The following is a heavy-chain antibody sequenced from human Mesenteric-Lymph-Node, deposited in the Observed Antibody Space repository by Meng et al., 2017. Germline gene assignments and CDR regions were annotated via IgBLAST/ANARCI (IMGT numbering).Heavy chain of an antibody. CDR3: AGGRFDY. CDR1: GFPLRSNY. Sequence: GESLKISCAVSGFPLRSNYMSWVRQAPGKGLEYVSVMYSNGNTYYPDSVKGRFTISRDLSNNMVYLQMSSLRAEDTAVYYCAGGRFDYWGQGTLVTVSS. CDR2: MYSNGNT. V-gene: IGHV3-66*02. J-gene: IGHJ4*02.